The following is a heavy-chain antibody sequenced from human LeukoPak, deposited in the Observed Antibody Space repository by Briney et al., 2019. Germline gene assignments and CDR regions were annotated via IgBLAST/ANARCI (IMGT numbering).Heavy chain of an antibody. J-gene: IGHJ4*02. CDR1: GFTFSDYY. CDR2: ISSGSTYT. CDR3: ARGPIYSSGPFDY. Sequence: GRSLRLSCAASGFTFSDYYMSWIRQAPGKGLEWVSYISSGSTYTNFADSVKGRFTISRDNAKNSLYLQMNSLRAEDTAVYYCARGPIYSSGPFDYWGQGTLVTVSS. V-gene: IGHV3-11*06. D-gene: IGHD6-19*01.